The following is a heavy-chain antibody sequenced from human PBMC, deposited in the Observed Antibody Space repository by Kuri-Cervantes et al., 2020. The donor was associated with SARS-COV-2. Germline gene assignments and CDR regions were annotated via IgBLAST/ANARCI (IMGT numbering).Heavy chain of an antibody. D-gene: IGHD2-2*01. CDR3: ARGKVVVVPAAPGKGYFQH. J-gene: IGHJ1*01. CDR1: GGSISSSSYY. V-gene: IGHV4-39*01. CDR2: IYYSGST. Sequence: GSLRLSCTVSGGSISSSSYYWGWIRQPPGKGLEWIGSIYYSGSTYYNPSLKSRVTISVDTSKNQFSLKLSSVTAAVTAVYYCARGKVVVVPAAPGKGYFQHWGQGTLVTVSS.